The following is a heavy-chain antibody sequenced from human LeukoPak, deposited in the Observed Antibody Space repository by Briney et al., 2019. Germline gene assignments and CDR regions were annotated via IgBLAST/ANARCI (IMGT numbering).Heavy chain of an antibody. CDR3: ARVLQNYYYYMDV. CDR2: ISAYNGNT. V-gene: IGHV1-18*01. J-gene: IGHJ6*03. D-gene: IGHD5-24*01. CDR1: GYTFSNYG. Sequence: ASVKVSCKASGYTFSNYGISWVRQAPGQGLEWMGWISAYNGNTNYAQKFQGRVTMTRDMSTSTVYMELSSLRSEDTAVYYCARVLQNYYYYMDVWGKGTTVTVSS.